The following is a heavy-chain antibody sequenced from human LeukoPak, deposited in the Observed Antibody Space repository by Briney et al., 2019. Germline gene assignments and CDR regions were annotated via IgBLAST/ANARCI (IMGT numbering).Heavy chain of an antibody. CDR1: GYTFTSYD. V-gene: IGHV1-8*03. Sequence: SVKVSCKASGYTFTSYDINWVRQATGQGLEWMGWMNPNSGNTGYAQKFQGRVTITADESTSTAYMELSSLRSVDTAVYYCASYYYDSSGFDYWGQGTLVTVSS. CDR3: ASYYYDSSGFDY. CDR2: MNPNSGNT. J-gene: IGHJ4*02. D-gene: IGHD3-22*01.